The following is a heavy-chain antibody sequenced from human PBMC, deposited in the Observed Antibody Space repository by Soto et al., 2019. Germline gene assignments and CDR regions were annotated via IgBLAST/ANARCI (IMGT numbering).Heavy chain of an antibody. CDR1: GYTFTGYY. V-gene: IGHV1-18*04. J-gene: IGHJ4*02. Sequence: ASVKVSCKASGYTFTGYYMHWVRQAPGEGLEWMGWISAYNANTNYAQRFQGRVTMTTDASTSTAYMELRSLRSDDTAVYYCARDRGSGWFVYWGQGTLVTVS. CDR2: ISAYNANT. D-gene: IGHD6-19*01. CDR3: ARDRGSGWFVY.